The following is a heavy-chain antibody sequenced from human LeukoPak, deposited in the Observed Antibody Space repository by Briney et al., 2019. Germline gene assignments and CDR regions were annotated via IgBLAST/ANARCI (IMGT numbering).Heavy chain of an antibody. CDR2: IYPGDSDT. V-gene: IGHV5-51*01. Sequence: GESLKISCKGSGYSFTSYWIGWVRQMPGKGLEWMGIIYPGDSDTRYSPSFQGQVTISADKSISTAYLQWSSLKASDTAMYYCARQIAVAGTPRHYYYYGMDVWGQGTTVTVSS. CDR3: ARQIAVAGTPRHYYYYGMDV. CDR1: GYSFTSYW. J-gene: IGHJ6*02. D-gene: IGHD6-19*01.